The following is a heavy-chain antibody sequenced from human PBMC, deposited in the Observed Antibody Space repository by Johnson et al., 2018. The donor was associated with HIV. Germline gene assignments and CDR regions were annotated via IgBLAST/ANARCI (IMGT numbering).Heavy chain of an antibody. CDR3: ARDAGGGRIVVDYDAFDI. V-gene: IGHV3-74*01. CDR2: INSDGSSA. J-gene: IGHJ3*02. Sequence: MLLVESGGGLVQPGGSLRLSCAASGFTFSSYWMHWVRQAPGKGLVWVSRINSDGSSASYADSVKGRFTISRDNAKNTLYLQMNSLRAEDTAVYYCARDAGGGRIVVDYDAFDICGQGTMVTVSS. D-gene: IGHD3-22*01. CDR1: GFTFSSYW.